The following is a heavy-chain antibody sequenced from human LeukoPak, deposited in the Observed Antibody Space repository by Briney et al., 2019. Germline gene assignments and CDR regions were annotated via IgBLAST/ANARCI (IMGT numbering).Heavy chain of an antibody. CDR2: IKQDGSEK. V-gene: IGHV3-7*04. J-gene: IGHJ4*02. CDR1: GFTFSSYG. CDR3: ARDQEGHFGY. Sequence: PGGSLRPSCAASGFTFSSYGMHWVRQAPGKGLEWVANIKQDGSEKYYVDSVKGRFTISRDNAKNSLYLQMNSLRAEDTAVYYCARDQEGHFGYWGQGTLVTVSS.